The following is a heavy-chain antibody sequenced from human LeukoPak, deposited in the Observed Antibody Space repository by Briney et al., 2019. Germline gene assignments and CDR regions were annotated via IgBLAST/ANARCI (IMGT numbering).Heavy chain of an antibody. Sequence: ASVKVSCKASGYTFTSYGISWVRQAPGQGLEWVGWISAYNGNTNYAQKLPGRVTITTDTSTSTAYMELRSLRSDDTAVYYCARVWYYDSSASDHDAFDIWGQGTMVTVSS. V-gene: IGHV1-18*01. D-gene: IGHD3-22*01. CDR1: GYTFTSYG. J-gene: IGHJ3*02. CDR3: ARVWYYDSSASDHDAFDI. CDR2: ISAYNGNT.